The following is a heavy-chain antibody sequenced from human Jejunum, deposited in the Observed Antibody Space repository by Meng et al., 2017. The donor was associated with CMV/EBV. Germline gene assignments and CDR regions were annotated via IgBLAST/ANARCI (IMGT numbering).Heavy chain of an antibody. V-gene: IGHV1-69*10. CDR2: LIPVLNKA. J-gene: IGHJ4*02. CDR1: GGSFSTYT. Sequence: QGQLVQSGAEVKKPGSSVKVACKTSGGSFSTYTFSWVRQAPGQGLEWMGGLIPVLNKAKSAPRFQDRVTFTADETTTTAYMELSSLTFEDTAVYFCARGRGNQPLFDFWGQETLVTVSS. D-gene: IGHD2/OR15-2a*01. CDR3: ARGRGNQPLFDF.